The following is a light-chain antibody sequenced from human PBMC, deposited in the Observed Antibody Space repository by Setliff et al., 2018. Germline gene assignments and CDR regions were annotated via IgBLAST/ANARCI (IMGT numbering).Light chain of an antibody. CDR2: EVS. CDR1: SSDVGGYNY. Sequence: QSVLTQPASVSGSPGQSITISCTGTSSDVGGYNYVSWYQRHPGKAPKLMIYEVSDRPSGVSNRFSGSKSGNTASLTISGLQAEDGADYYCTSYTSSRTYVFGTGTKVTVL. J-gene: IGLJ1*01. CDR3: TSYTSSRTYV. V-gene: IGLV2-14*01.